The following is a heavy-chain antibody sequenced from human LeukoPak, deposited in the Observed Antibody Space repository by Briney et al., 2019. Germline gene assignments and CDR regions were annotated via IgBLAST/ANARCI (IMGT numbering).Heavy chain of an antibody. CDR3: AKVLRWTSGLREHDAFDI. D-gene: IGHD5-12*01. Sequence: GGSLRLSCAASGFTFSSYSMNWVRQAPGKGLEWVSSISSSSGYIYYADSLKGRFTISRDNAKNSLFLQMNSLRAEDTAVYYCAKVLRWTSGLREHDAFDIWGQGTMDTVSS. V-gene: IGHV3-21*01. CDR1: GFTFSSYS. CDR2: ISSSSGYI. J-gene: IGHJ3*02.